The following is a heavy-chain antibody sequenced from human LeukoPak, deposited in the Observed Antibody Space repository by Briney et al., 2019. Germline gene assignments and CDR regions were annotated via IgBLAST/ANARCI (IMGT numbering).Heavy chain of an antibody. Sequence: NPSETLSLTCTVSGGSISSGSYYWSWIRQPAGKGLEWIGRIYTSGSTNYNPSLKSRVTISVDTSKNQFSLKLSSVTAADTAVYYCARDDGWFDPWGQGTLVTVSS. J-gene: IGHJ5*02. V-gene: IGHV4-61*02. CDR2: IYTSGST. CDR1: GGSISSGSYY. CDR3: ARDDGWFDP. D-gene: IGHD5-24*01.